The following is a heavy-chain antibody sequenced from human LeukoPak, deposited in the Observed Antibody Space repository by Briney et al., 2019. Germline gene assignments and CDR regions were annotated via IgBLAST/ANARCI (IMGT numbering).Heavy chain of an antibody. CDR3: ARVRRVVTDY. Sequence: PWETLSLTCSVSGGSISSSSHYWGWIRQPPGKGLEWIGEIYHSGSTNYNPSLKSRVTISVDKSKNQFSLKLSSVTAADTAVYYCARVRRVVTDYWGQGTLVTVSS. V-gene: IGHV4-39*07. D-gene: IGHD3-3*01. CDR1: GGSISSSSHY. CDR2: IYHSGST. J-gene: IGHJ4*02.